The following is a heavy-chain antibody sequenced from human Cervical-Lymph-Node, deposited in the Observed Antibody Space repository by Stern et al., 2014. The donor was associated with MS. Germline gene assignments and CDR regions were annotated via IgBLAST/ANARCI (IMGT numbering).Heavy chain of an antibody. D-gene: IGHD6-19*01. CDR3: SRVAVAGMFDY. CDR1: GFTFSNYD. Sequence: MQLVESGGGLEQPGSSLKISCEASGFTFSNYDMHWVRQVPGKGLEWVSTINTRGDNTYQVSVMGRFTISRENDKNSLYLPMISLAVGDTAVYYCSRVAVAGMFDYWGPGTLVTVSS. V-gene: IGHV3-13*01. CDR2: INTRGDN. J-gene: IGHJ4*02.